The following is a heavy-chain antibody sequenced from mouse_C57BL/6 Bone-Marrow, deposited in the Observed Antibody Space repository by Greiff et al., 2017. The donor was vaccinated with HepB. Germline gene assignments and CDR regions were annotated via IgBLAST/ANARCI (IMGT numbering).Heavy chain of an antibody. CDR1: GYSFTGYF. Sequence: EVKLMESGPELVKPGASVKISCKASGYSFTGYFMNWVKQSHGKSLEWIGRINPYNGDTFYNQKFKGKATLTVDKSSSTAHMELLSLTSEDFAVYYCARDYGSSSYYYAMDYWGQGTSVTVSS. V-gene: IGHV1-37*01. J-gene: IGHJ4*01. CDR3: ARDYGSSSYYYAMDY. CDR2: INPYNGDT. D-gene: IGHD1-1*01.